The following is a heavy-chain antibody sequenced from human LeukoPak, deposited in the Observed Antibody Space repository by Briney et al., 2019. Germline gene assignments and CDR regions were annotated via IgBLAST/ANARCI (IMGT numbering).Heavy chain of an antibody. D-gene: IGHD3-22*01. CDR3: ARGPYYYDSSGYYYVAFDI. J-gene: IGHJ3*02. CDR1: GGSISSYY. Sequence: SETLSLTCTVSGGSISSYYWSWIRQPPGKGLEWIGYIYCSGSTNYNPSLKSRVTISVDTSKNQFSLKLSSVTAADTAVYYCARGPYYYDSSGYYYVAFDIWGQGTMVTVSS. CDR2: IYCSGST. V-gene: IGHV4-59*01.